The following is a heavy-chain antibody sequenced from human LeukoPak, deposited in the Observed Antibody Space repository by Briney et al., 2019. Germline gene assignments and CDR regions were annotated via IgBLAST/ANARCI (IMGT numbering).Heavy chain of an antibody. CDR3: ARAVHYSGTSDQYTGGWYYFDF. J-gene: IGHJ4*02. Sequence: SETLSLTCTVSGVSMSSSSYYWGWIRQPPGKGLEWIGSIYYSGSTYYNPSLKSRVTISVDTSKNQFSLKLSSVTAADTAVYYCARAVHYSGTSDQYTGGWYYFDFWGQGTLVTVSS. CDR2: IYYSGST. CDR1: GVSMSSSSYY. V-gene: IGHV4-39*01. D-gene: IGHD3-10*01.